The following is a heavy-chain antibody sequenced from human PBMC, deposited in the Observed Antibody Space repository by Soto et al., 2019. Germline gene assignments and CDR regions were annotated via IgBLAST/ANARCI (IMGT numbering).Heavy chain of an antibody. Sequence: QVQLQESGPGLVKPSETLSLTCTVSGGSISSYYWCWIRQPPGKGLEWMGYIYYSGRTNYNPTLNRRLLISVDASKSHSALKLSAVTDADTAVLYCSGGIRSGYARGQGPLLTVSS. J-gene: IGHJ4*02. CDR2: IYYSGRT. D-gene: IGHD5-12*01. CDR1: GGSISSYY. V-gene: IGHV4-59*01. CDR3: SGGIRSGYA.